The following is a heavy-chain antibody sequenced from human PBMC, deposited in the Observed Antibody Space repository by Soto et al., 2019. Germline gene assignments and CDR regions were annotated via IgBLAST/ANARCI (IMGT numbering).Heavy chain of an antibody. CDR3: AREGVAGTRIDAFDI. CDR1: GYTFTSYD. CDR2: IIPILGIA. Sequence: SVKVSCKASGYTFTSYDISWVRQAPGQGLEWMGRIIPILGIANYAQKFQGRVTITADKSTSTAYMELSSLRSEDTAVYYCAREGVAGTRIDAFDIWGQGTMVTVSS. D-gene: IGHD6-19*01. V-gene: IGHV1-69*04. J-gene: IGHJ3*02.